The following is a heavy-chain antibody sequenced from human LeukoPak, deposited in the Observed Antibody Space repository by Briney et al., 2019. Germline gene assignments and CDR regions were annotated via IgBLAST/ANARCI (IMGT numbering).Heavy chain of an antibody. CDR2: IIPIFGTA. D-gene: IGHD2-2*01. J-gene: IGHJ3*02. Sequence: SVKVSCKASGGTFSSYAVSWVRQAPGQGLEWMGGIIPIFGTANYAQKFQGRVTITADESTSTAYMELSSLRSEDTAVYYCARDSHWDPPDIVVVPAAMHSGAFDIWGQGTMVTVSS. CDR1: GGTFSSYA. CDR3: ARDSHWDPPDIVVVPAAMHSGAFDI. V-gene: IGHV1-69*01.